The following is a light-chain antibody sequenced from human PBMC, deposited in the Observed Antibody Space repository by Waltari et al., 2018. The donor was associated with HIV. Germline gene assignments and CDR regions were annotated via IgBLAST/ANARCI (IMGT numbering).Light chain of an antibody. Sequence: QVTLPQSPPTSASLGASVKLTCTLTSDHSGYAVARHQQKAEQAPRFLSKINKDGRQTRGSVIPERFSGSRSGAQLYLTLSSLQSEAEADYFCQTWNTGFRIFGGGTRLTVL. V-gene: IGLV4-69*01. J-gene: IGLJ2*01. CDR1: SDHSGYA. CDR3: QTWNTGFRI. CDR2: INKDGRQ.